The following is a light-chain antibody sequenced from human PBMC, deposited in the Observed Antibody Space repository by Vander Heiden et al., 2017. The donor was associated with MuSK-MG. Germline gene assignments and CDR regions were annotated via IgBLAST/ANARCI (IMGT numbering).Light chain of an antibody. CDR1: QGLSTT. V-gene: IGKV3-15*01. Sequence: EIVMTQSPATLSVSPGERASLSCSASQGLSTTSAWYQQKPGRAPRLLIYDASTRATGIPARFSGSASGTEFTLTISILHSEDFAVYYCQQYNTWPDTFGQGTRLEIK. J-gene: IGKJ5*01. CDR2: DAS. CDR3: QQYNTWPDT.